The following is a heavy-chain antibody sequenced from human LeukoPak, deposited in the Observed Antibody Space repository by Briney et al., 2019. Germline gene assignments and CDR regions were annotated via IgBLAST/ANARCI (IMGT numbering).Heavy chain of an antibody. CDR3: AVNSTKHTFDI. V-gene: IGHV4-59*08. CDR1: GGSMSPFY. CDR2: SYYSGGT. Sequence: SETLSLTCTVSGGSMSPFYWSWIRQSPGKGLEWIGSSYYSGGTNYNPSLKSRATISVDTSKNQLSLELSSVIAADTAVYYCAVNSTKHTFDIWGQGTMVTVSS. D-gene: IGHD1-1*01. J-gene: IGHJ3*02.